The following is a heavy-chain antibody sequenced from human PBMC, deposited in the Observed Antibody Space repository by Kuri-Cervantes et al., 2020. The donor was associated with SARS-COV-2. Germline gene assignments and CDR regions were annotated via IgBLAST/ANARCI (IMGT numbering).Heavy chain of an antibody. CDR3: ATATKEWLFFDY. J-gene: IGHJ4*02. D-gene: IGHD3-3*01. CDR1: GYTLTELS. Sequence: ASVKVSCKVSGYTLTELSMHWVRQAPGKGLEWMGGFDPEDGETIYAQKFQGRVTMTEDTSTDTAYMELSSLRSEDTAVYYCATATKEWLFFDYWGQGTLVTVSS. V-gene: IGHV1-24*01. CDR2: FDPEDGET.